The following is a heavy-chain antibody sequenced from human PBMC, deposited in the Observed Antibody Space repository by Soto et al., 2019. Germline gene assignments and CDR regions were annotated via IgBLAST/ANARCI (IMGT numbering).Heavy chain of an antibody. D-gene: IGHD4-17*01. Sequence: SETLSLKCAVYGGSFSGYYWSWIRQPPGKGLEWIGEINHSGSTNYNPSLKSRVTISVDTSKNQFSLKLSSVTAADTAVHYCAKTSQADAFDIWGQGTMVTVSS. V-gene: IGHV4-34*01. CDR1: GGSFSGYY. J-gene: IGHJ3*02. CDR2: INHSGST. CDR3: AKTSQADAFDI.